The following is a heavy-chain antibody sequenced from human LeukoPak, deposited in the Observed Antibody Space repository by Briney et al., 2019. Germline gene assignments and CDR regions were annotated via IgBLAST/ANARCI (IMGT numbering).Heavy chain of an antibody. CDR3: ARVSGSSWYYYFDY. Sequence: SETLSLTCTVSGGSISSYYWSWIRQPPGKGLEWIGHIYYSGSTNYNPSLKSRVTISVDTSKNQFSLKLSSVTAADTAVYYCARVSGSSWYYYFDYWGQGTLVTVSS. V-gene: IGHV4-59*01. CDR1: GGSISSYY. CDR2: IYYSGST. J-gene: IGHJ4*02. D-gene: IGHD6-13*01.